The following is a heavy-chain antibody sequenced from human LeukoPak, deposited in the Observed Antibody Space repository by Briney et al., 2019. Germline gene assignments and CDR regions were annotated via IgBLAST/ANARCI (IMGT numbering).Heavy chain of an antibody. V-gene: IGHV3-23*01. Sequence: GGSLRLSCAASGFTFSSYAKSWVRQAPGKGLEWVSAISGSGGSTYYADSVKGRFTISRDNSKNTLYLQMNSLRVEDTAVYYCAKVIGGSSAYDALDIWGQGTMVTVSS. CDR3: AKVIGGSSAYDALDI. CDR2: ISGSGGST. D-gene: IGHD6-6*01. CDR1: GFTFSSYA. J-gene: IGHJ3*02.